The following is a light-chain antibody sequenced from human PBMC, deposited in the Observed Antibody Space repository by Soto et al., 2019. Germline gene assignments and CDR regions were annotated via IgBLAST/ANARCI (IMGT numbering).Light chain of an antibody. Sequence: EIVLTQSPATLSLSPGERATLSCRASQSVSNFLAWYQQKPGQAPRLLISDASNRATGIPGRFRGSGSGTDFSLTITSLEPEDFAVYYCQQRSNGPWTFGQGTKVEIK. V-gene: IGKV3-11*01. CDR1: QSVSNF. CDR3: QQRSNGPWT. J-gene: IGKJ1*01. CDR2: DAS.